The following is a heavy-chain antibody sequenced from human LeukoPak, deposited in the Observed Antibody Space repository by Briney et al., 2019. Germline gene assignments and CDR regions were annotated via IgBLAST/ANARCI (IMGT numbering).Heavy chain of an antibody. V-gene: IGHV3-30*02. CDR1: GFTFSSYG. CDR2: IRYDGSNK. CDR3: ASGRDYGFDY. J-gene: IGHJ4*02. Sequence: LTGGSLRLSCAASGFTFSSYGMHWVRQAPGKGLEWVAFIRYDGSNKYYADSVKGRFTTSRDNSKNTLYLQMNSLRPEDTAVYYCASGRDYGFDYWGQGTLVTVSS. D-gene: IGHD4-17*01.